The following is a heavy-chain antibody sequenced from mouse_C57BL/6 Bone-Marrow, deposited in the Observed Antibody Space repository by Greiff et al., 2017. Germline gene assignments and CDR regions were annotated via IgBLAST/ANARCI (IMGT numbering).Heavy chain of an antibody. CDR2: IDPNSGGP. Sequence: QVQLQQPGAELVKPGASVKLSSKPSGYPFTGYWMPWVKQRPGRGLEWIGRIDPNSGGPTSNEKFKGKATLTVDKPSSTAYMQLSILTSEDSSVYYCARSPRNYVWYFDVWGTGTTVTVSS. CDR1: GYPFTGYW. J-gene: IGHJ1*03. CDR3: ARSPRNYVWYFDV. V-gene: IGHV1-72*01. D-gene: IGHD2-1*01.